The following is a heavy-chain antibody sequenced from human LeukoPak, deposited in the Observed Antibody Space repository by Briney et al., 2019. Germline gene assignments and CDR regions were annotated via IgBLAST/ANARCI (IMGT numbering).Heavy chain of an antibody. CDR1: GGSISSSSYY. Sequence: SETLSLTCTVSGGSISSSSYYWGWIRQPPGKGLEWIGSIYYSGSTYYNPSLKSRVTTSVDTSKNQFSLKLSSVTAADTAVYYCASHYCSSTSCYIYYRYFDYWGQGTLVTVSS. CDR3: ASHYCSSTSCYIYYRYFDY. D-gene: IGHD2-2*02. CDR2: IYYSGST. J-gene: IGHJ4*02. V-gene: IGHV4-39*01.